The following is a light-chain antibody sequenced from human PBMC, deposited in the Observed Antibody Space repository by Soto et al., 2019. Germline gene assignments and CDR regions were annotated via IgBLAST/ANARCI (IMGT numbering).Light chain of an antibody. CDR2: GIS. CDR3: QQYQHWKP. CDR1: QSVTRK. V-gene: IGKV3-15*01. Sequence: EIVLTQSPATLSLSLGERAALSCRASQSVTRKLAWYQQKPGRAPRLLIYGISTRAAGIPARFSGSGSGTEFTLTISSLQSEDFAIYYCQQYQHWKPFGQGTRVEIK. J-gene: IGKJ1*01.